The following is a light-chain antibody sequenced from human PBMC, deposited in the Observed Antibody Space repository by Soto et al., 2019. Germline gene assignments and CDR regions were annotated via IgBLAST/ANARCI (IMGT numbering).Light chain of an antibody. J-gene: IGLJ1*01. Sequence: QSALTQPRSVSGSPGQSVAISRTGTSSDVGGYNYVSWYQQHPGKAPKLIIYDVTKRPSGVPDRFSGSSSGNTASLTISGLQAEDEADYFCCSYAGSYSYVFGTGTKVTVL. CDR1: SSDVGGYNY. CDR2: DVT. CDR3: CSYAGSYSYV. V-gene: IGLV2-11*01.